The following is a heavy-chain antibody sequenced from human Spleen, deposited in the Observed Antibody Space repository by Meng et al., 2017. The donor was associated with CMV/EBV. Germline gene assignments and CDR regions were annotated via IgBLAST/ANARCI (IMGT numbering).Heavy chain of an antibody. D-gene: IGHD6-19*01. Sequence: SETLSLTCAVYGGSFSGYDWSWIRQPPGKGLEWIGEINHSGSTNYNPSLKSRVTISVDTSKNQFSLKLSSVTAADTAVYYCARDGYSSGPPKNWGQGTLVTVSS. J-gene: IGHJ4*02. CDR1: GGSFSGYD. CDR2: INHSGST. V-gene: IGHV4-34*01. CDR3: ARDGYSSGPPKN.